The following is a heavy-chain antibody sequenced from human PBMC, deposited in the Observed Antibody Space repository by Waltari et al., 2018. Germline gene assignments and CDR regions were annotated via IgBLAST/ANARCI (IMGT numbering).Heavy chain of an antibody. CDR3: ARDRADTGYYYGMDV. V-gene: IGHV4-59*01. D-gene: IGHD3-10*01. Sequence: QVQLQESGPGLVKPSETLSLTCTVSGGSISSYYWSWIRQPPGKGLEWIGYIYYSGGTNNNPSLKGRVTISVDTSKNQFSLKLSSVPAADTAVYYCARDRADTGYYYGMDVWGQGTTVTVSS. CDR1: GGSISSYY. CDR2: IYYSGGT. J-gene: IGHJ6*02.